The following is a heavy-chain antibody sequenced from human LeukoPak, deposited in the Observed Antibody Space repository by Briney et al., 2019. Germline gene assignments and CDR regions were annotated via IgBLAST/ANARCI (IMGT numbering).Heavy chain of an antibody. Sequence: GASVKVSCKASGGTFSSYAISWVRQAPGQGLEWMGGIIPIFGTANYAQKFQGRVTITADKSTSTAYMGLSSLRSEDTAVYYCARGVAAAGTKGAFDIWGQGTMVTVSS. CDR1: GGTFSSYA. J-gene: IGHJ3*02. CDR2: IIPIFGTA. D-gene: IGHD6-13*01. CDR3: ARGVAAAGTKGAFDI. V-gene: IGHV1-69*06.